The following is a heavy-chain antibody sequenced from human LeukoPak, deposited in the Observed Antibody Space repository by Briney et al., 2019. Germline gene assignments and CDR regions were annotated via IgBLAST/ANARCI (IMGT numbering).Heavy chain of an antibody. CDR3: ARGAPGYSSSWPFDP. J-gene: IGHJ5*02. D-gene: IGHD6-13*01. V-gene: IGHV4-4*07. CDR1: GGSISSYY. CDR2: IYTSGST. Sequence: SETLSLTCTVSGGSISSYYWSWIRQPPGKGLEWIGRIYTSGSTNYNPSLKSRVTMSVDTSKNQFSLKLSSVTAADTAVYYCARGAPGYSSSWPFDPWGQGTLVTVSS.